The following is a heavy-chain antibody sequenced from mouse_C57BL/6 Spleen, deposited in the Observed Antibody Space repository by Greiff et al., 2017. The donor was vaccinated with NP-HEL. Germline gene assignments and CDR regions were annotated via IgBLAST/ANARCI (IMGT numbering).Heavy chain of an antibody. D-gene: IGHD1-2*01. V-gene: IGHV1-82*01. J-gene: IGHJ2*01. Sequence: QVQLQQSGPELVKPGASVKISCKASGYAFSSSWMNWVKQRPGKGLEWIGRIYPGDGDTNYNGKFKGKATLTADKSSSTAYMQLSSLTSEDSAVYFCARGYQWYFDYWGQGTTLTVSS. CDR3: ARGYQWYFDY. CDR2: IYPGDGDT. CDR1: GYAFSSSW.